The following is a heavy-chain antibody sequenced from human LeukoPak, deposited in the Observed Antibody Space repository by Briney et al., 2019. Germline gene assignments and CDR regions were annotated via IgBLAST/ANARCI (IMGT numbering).Heavy chain of an antibody. V-gene: IGHV3-74*01. Sequence: PGGSLRLSCAASGFIFSSDWMHWVRQAPGKGLVWVSRMNSDGSRTSYADSVKGRFTISRDNAKNTLYLQMNSLRAEDTAVYYCARGEYGSGSYHIDYWGQGTLVTVSS. D-gene: IGHD3-10*01. CDR3: ARGEYGSGSYHIDY. CDR2: MNSDGSRT. CDR1: GFIFSSDW. J-gene: IGHJ4*02.